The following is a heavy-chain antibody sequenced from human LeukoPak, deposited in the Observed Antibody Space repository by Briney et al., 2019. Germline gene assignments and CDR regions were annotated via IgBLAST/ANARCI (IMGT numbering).Heavy chain of an antibody. CDR1: GFTFSSYS. CDR3: ARDDYGDFYFDY. CDR2: ISSSSSHI. D-gene: IGHD4-17*01. J-gene: IGHJ4*02. V-gene: IGHV3-21*04. Sequence: GGSLRLSCAASGFTFSSYSMNWVRQAPGKGLEWVSSISSSSSHIYYTDSVRGRFTIPRENAKNSLYLEMNSLRAEDTAVYYCARDDYGDFYFDYWGQGTLVTVSS.